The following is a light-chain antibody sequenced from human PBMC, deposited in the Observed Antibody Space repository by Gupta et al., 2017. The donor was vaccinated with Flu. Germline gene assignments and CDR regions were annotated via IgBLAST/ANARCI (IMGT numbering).Light chain of an antibody. V-gene: IGKV3-20*01. CDR2: AAI. J-gene: IGKJ2*01. CDR3: QQYEIPPRT. CDR1: QSVDRSY. Sequence: GTLSLSPGDRATLSCRASQSVDRSYLAWYQQKPGQAPRLLIYAAIIRATGIPDRFSGSGSGTDFTLTISRLEPEDFAVYLCQQYEIPPRTFGQGTKLDIK.